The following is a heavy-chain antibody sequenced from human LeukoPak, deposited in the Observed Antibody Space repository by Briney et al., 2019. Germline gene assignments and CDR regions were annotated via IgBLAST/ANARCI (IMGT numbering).Heavy chain of an antibody. J-gene: IGHJ5*02. Sequence: SETLSLTCAVYGGSFSGYYWSWIRQPPGKGLEWIGEINHSGSTNYNPSLKSRVTISVDTSENQFSLKLSSVTAADTAVYYCARVSSEMVRGVIWFDPWGQGTLVTVSS. CDR1: GGSFSGYY. CDR2: INHSGST. D-gene: IGHD3-10*01. V-gene: IGHV4-34*01. CDR3: ARVSSEMVRGVIWFDP.